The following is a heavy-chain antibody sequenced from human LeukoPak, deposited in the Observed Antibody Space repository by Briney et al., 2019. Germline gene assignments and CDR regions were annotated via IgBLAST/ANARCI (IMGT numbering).Heavy chain of an antibody. CDR2: INPNSGGT. J-gene: IGHJ4*02. V-gene: IGHV1-2*02. D-gene: IGHD5-12*01. Sequence: ASVKVSCKASGYTFTGYYMHWVRQAPGQGLEWMGWINPNSGGTNYAQKFQGRVTMTRDTSISTDYMELSRLRSGDTAVYYCARVGWRRLGNFVDYWGQGTLVTVSS. CDR3: ARVGWRRLGNFVDY. CDR1: GYTFTGYY.